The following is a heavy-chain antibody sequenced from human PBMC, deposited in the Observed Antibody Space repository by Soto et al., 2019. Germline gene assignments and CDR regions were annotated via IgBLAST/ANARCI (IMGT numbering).Heavy chain of an antibody. V-gene: IGHV4-34*01. Sequence: ETLSLTCAVYGGSFSGYYWSWIRQPPGKGLEWIGEINHSGSTNYNPSLKSRVTISVDTSKNQFSLKLSSVTAADTAVYYCATLGVATEYYGMDVWGQGTTVTVYS. CDR3: ATLGVATEYYGMDV. CDR2: INHSGST. CDR1: GGSFSGYY. D-gene: IGHD5-12*01. J-gene: IGHJ6*02.